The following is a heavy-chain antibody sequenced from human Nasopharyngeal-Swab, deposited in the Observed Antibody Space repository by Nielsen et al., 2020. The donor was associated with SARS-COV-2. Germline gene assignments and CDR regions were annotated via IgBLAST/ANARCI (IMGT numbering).Heavy chain of an antibody. CDR2: TYYRSKWYN. CDR3: ARASSITIFGVVISRGYYYYGMDV. J-gene: IGHJ6*02. V-gene: IGHV6-1*01. Sequence: WIRQSPSRGLEWLGRTYYRSKWYNDYAVSVTSRITINPDTSKNQFSLQLNSVTPEDTAVYYCARASSITIFGVVISRGYYYYGMDVWGQGTTVTVSS. D-gene: IGHD3-3*01.